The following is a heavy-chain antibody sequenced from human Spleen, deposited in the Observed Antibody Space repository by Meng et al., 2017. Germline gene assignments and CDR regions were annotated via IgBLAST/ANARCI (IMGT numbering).Heavy chain of an antibody. Sequence: GGSLRLSCAASGFTVSHNYMSWVRQAPGKGLEWVSVIYSGGSTYYADSVKGRFTISRDNSKNTLYLQMNSLRAEDTAVYYCARDTAMVKLTLWGQGTLVTVSS. CDR1: GFTVSHNY. CDR2: IYSGGST. CDR3: ARDTAMVKLTL. J-gene: IGHJ4*02. V-gene: IGHV3-66*02. D-gene: IGHD5-18*01.